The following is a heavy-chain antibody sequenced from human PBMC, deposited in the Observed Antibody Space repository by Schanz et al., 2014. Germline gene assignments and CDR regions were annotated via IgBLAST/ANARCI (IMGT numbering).Heavy chain of an antibody. Sequence: VQLVESGGGWVQPGGSLRLSCAASGFTFSDYSMNWVRQAPGKGLEYVSAISHDGYSTYYADSVKGRFTISRDNAKNTLYLQMNSLRAEDTAVYYCARPALWFGDNCFDPWGQGTLVTVSS. CDR1: GFTFSDYS. D-gene: IGHD3-10*01. CDR3: ARPALWFGDNCFDP. V-gene: IGHV3-64*04. CDR2: ISHDGYST. J-gene: IGHJ5*02.